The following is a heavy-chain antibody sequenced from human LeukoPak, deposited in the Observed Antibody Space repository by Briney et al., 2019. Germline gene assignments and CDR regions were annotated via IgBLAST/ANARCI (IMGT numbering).Heavy chain of an antibody. J-gene: IGHJ3*02. D-gene: IGHD3-22*01. Sequence: GRSLRLSCAASGFTFSSYAMHWVRQAPGKGLKWVAVTSFDGSDNYYADSVKGRFTISRDNSKNTLYLQMNSLRAEDTAVYYCAKERGGDYYDSSGYYWDPAFDIWGQGTMVTVSS. V-gene: IGHV3-30*04. CDR1: GFTFSSYA. CDR2: TSFDGSDN. CDR3: AKERGGDYYDSSGYYWDPAFDI.